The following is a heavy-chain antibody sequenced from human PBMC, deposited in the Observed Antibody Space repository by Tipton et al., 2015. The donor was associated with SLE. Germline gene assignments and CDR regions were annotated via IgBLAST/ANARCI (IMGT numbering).Heavy chain of an antibody. Sequence: GSLRLSCAASGFTVSSNYMSWVRQAPGKGLEWVSVIYSGGSTYYADSVKGRFTISRDNSKNTLYLQMNSLRAEDTAVYYCARDRGLSSSWYEYFDLWGRGTLVTVSS. D-gene: IGHD6-13*01. J-gene: IGHJ2*01. CDR2: IYSGGST. CDR3: ARDRGLSSSWYEYFDL. V-gene: IGHV3-53*05. CDR1: GFTVSSNY.